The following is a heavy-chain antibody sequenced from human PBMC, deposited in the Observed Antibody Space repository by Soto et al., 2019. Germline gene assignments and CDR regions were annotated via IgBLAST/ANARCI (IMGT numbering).Heavy chain of an antibody. CDR1: GFTFSSYS. D-gene: IGHD1-1*01. CDR3: ARDPVQLEQAGMDV. Sequence: EVQLVESGGGLVQPGGSLRLSCAASGFTFSSYSMNWVRQAPGKGLEWVSYISSSSSTIYYADSVKGRFTISRDNAKNSLYLQMNSLRDEDTAVYYCARDPVQLEQAGMDVWGQGTTVTVSS. CDR2: ISSSSSTI. V-gene: IGHV3-48*02. J-gene: IGHJ6*02.